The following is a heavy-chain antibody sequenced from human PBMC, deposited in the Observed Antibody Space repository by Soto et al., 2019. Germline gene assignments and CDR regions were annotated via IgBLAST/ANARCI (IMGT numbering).Heavy chain of an antibody. CDR1: GGTFSSYA. CDR2: IIPIFGTA. D-gene: IGHD3-22*01. CDR3: ARVSVVEVLETFFDY. V-gene: IGHV1-69*13. Sequence: GASVKVSCKASGGTFSSYAISWVRQAPGQGLEWMGGIIPIFGTANYAQKFQGRVTITADESTSTAYMELSSLRSEDTAVYYCARVSVVEVLETFFDYWGQGTLVTVSS. J-gene: IGHJ4*02.